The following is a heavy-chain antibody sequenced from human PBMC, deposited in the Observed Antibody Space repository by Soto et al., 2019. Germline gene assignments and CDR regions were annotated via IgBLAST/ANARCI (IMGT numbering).Heavy chain of an antibody. CDR2: ISAYNGNT. D-gene: IGHD6-13*01. V-gene: IGHV1-18*01. CDR1: GYTFTSYG. J-gene: IGHJ4*02. Sequence: QVQLVQSGAEVKKPGASVKVSCKASGYTFTSYGISWVRQAPGQGLEWMGWISAYNGNTNYAQKLQGRVTMTPDTSTTTAYMELRNLRSDDTAVYYCARVIAAAADFDYWGQGTLVTVSS. CDR3: ARVIAAAADFDY.